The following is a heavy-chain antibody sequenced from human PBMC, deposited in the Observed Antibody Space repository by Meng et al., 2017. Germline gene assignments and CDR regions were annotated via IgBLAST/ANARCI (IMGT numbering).Heavy chain of an antibody. CDR3: ARANTYSGYDYGY. Sequence: QVMLGQSWHQVKKPGASVKVSCKASGYTFTSYDINGVRQATGQGLEWMGWMNPNSGNTDYAQKFQGRVTMTRNTSINTAYMELSSLRSDDTAVYFCARANTYSGYDYGYWGQGTLVTVSS. J-gene: IGHJ4*02. CDR2: MNPNSGNT. V-gene: IGHV1-8*01. CDR1: GYTFTSYD. D-gene: IGHD5-12*01.